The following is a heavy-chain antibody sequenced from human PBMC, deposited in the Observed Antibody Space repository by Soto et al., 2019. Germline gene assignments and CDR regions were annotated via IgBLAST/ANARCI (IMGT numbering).Heavy chain of an antibody. V-gene: IGHV3-23*01. CDR3: VRNASVTDPRDGKKYDFFDY. J-gene: IGHJ4*02. Sequence: ETLSLTCTVSGGSISSSSYYWGWIRQPPGKGLEWVSGVSASGLNTDYADPVKGRFYISRDNSKNTVSLHMNSLRAEDTAVYYCVRNASVTDPRDGKKYDFFDYWGLGTLVTVSS. CDR1: GGSISSSSYY. CDR2: VSASGLNT. D-gene: IGHD3-3*01.